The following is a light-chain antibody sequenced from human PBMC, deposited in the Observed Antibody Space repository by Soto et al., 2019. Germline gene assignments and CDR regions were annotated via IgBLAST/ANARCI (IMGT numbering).Light chain of an antibody. Sequence: QSALTQPASVSGTPGQSITISCTGSISDIGGYNYVSWYQQFPGKAPRLIIFEVHDRPSGVSDRFSASKSGNTASLTISGLQAEDEADYYCQSYDNSLSGFWVFGGGTKLTVL. CDR3: QSYDNSLSGFWV. CDR2: EVH. J-gene: IGLJ3*02. CDR1: ISDIGGYNY. V-gene: IGLV2-14*01.